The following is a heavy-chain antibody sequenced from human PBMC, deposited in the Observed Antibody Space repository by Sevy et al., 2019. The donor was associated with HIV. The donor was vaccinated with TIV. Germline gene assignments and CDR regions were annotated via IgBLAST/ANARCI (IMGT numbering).Heavy chain of an antibody. J-gene: IGHJ2*01. D-gene: IGHD4-17*01. Sequence: GGSLRLSCAASGLTVSTNYMNWVRQAPGKGLEWVSVTYSGGSTYYADSVKGRFTISRDNSKNILDLQMNSLIAEDTAVYYCARLLYGAYVGYFDLWGRGTLVTVSS. V-gene: IGHV3-53*01. CDR2: TYSGGST. CDR1: GLTVSTNY. CDR3: ARLLYGAYVGYFDL.